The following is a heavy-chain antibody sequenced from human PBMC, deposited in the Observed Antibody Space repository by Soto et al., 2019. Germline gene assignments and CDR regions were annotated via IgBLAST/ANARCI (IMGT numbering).Heavy chain of an antibody. CDR1: VYTSSHYG. V-gene: IGHV1-18*01. J-gene: IGHJ5*02. CDR3: ARVVPGAEAWFGP. D-gene: IGHD2-2*01. Sequence: SVKVSCKTSVYTSSHYGISLVRQAPGQPLEWLGWISLYSDGTNYAQKFQGRVSMTTDTSTTTAYMEMRSLRSDDTAVYYWARVVPGAEAWFGPWGQGTLVTGSS. CDR2: ISLYSDGT.